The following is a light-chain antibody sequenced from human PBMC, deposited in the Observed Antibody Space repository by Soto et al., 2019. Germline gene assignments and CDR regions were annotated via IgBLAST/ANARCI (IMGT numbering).Light chain of an antibody. CDR3: SSYRASSATHYV. Sequence: QSALTQPASLSGSPGQSITISCTGTSSDVGGYNYVSWYQQHPGKAPKLIIYDVTNRPSGVSNRFFGSKSGNTASLTISGLQAEDEADYYCSSYRASSATHYVFGTGTKVTVL. CDR2: DVT. V-gene: IGLV2-14*03. J-gene: IGLJ1*01. CDR1: SSDVGGYNY.